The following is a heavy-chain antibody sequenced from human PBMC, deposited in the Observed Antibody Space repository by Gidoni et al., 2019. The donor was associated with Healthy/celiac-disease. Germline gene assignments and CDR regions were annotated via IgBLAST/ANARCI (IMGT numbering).Heavy chain of an antibody. V-gene: IGHV1-69*02. CDR2: IIPILGIA. J-gene: IGHJ6*02. CDR1: GGTFSSYT. D-gene: IGHD2-21*01. CDR3: ARVRSTIAVYGMDV. Sequence: QVPLVQSGAEVKKPGSSVKVSCKASGGTFSSYTISWVRQAPGQGLEWMGRIIPILGIANYAKKFKGRVTITADKSTSTAYMELRSLRSEDTAVYYCARVRSTIAVYGMDVWGQGTTVTVSS.